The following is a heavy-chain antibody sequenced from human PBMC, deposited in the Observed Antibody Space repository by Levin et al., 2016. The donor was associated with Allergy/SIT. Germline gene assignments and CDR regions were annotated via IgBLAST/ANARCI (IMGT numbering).Heavy chain of an antibody. CDR2: IYSNGDT. D-gene: IGHD5-12*01. V-gene: IGHV4-39*01. CDR1: GDSMSSSSYY. CDR3: VRQSIGTTLDY. Sequence: SETLSLTCSGSGDSMSSSSYYWDWIRQSPGKGLEWIGTIYSNGDTYSNPSLVSRLTMSLDTSKNQFSLKLSSVTAADSAVYYCVRQSIGTTLDYWGQGTLVTVSS. J-gene: IGHJ4*02.